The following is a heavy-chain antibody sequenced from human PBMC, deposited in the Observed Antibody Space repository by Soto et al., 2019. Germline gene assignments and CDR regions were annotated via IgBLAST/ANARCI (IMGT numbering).Heavy chain of an antibody. CDR3: ASTPPIAVAGDAFDI. J-gene: IGHJ3*02. D-gene: IGHD6-19*01. V-gene: IGHV3-11*01. Sequence: PGGSLRLSCAASGSTFSDYYMSWIRQAPEKGLEWVSYISSSGSTIYYADSVKGRFTISRDNAKNSLYMQMNSLRAEDTAVYYCASTPPIAVAGDAFDIWGQGTMVTVSS. CDR1: GSTFSDYY. CDR2: ISSSGSTI.